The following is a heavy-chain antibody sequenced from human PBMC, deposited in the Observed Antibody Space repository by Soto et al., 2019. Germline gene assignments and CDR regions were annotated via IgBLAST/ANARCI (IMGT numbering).Heavy chain of an antibody. CDR1: GYAFTTYG. J-gene: IGHJ4*02. V-gene: IGHV1-18*01. D-gene: IGHD1-1*01. CDR2: ISAHNGNT. Sequence: QVHLVQSGAEVKKPGASVKVSCKGSGYAFTTYGITWVGQAPGQGLECMGWISAHNGNTNYAQKLQGRVTVTRDTSTSTAYMELRSLRSDDTAVYYCARGRYGDYWGQGALVTVSS. CDR3: ARGRYGDY.